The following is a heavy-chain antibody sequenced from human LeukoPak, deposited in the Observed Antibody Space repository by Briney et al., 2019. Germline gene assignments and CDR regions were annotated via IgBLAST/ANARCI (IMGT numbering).Heavy chain of an antibody. CDR2: MSSSGSTI. J-gene: IGHJ4*02. CDR3: ARDSYGSGSYYRIDY. V-gene: IGHV3-11*04. Sequence: GGSLRLSCAASGFTFNDYYMSWIRQAPGKGLEWVSYMSSSGSTIYYADSVKGRFTISRDNAKNSLYLQMNSLRAEDTAVYYCARDSYGSGSYYRIDYWGQGTLVTVSS. D-gene: IGHD3-10*01. CDR1: GFTFNDYY.